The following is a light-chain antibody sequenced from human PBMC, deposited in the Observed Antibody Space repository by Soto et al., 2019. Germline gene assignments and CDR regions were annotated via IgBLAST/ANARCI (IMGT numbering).Light chain of an antibody. J-gene: IGKJ4*01. V-gene: IGKV3-15*01. Sequence: EIVMTQSPATLSVSPGERATISCRASHSVSSRLAWYQQKPGQAPRLLIYGASTRATGLPARFSGSGSGTEFTLNISSLQSEDLAVYYWLHDSYWPLTFGGGTKVETK. CDR1: HSVSSR. CDR3: LHDSYWPLT. CDR2: GAS.